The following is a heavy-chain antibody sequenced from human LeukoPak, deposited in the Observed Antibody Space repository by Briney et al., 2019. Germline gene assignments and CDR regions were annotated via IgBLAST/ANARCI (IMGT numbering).Heavy chain of an antibody. CDR3: AKDGRVRYSSSPRLFDY. CDR1: GFTFSSYG. J-gene: IGHJ4*02. Sequence: QSGGSLRLSCAASGFTFSSYGMHWVRQAPGKGLEWVAFIRYDGSNKYYADSVKGRFTISRDNSKNTLYLQMNSLGAEDTAVYYCAKDGRVRYSSSPRLFDYWGQGTLVTVSS. V-gene: IGHV3-30*02. D-gene: IGHD6-13*01. CDR2: IRYDGSNK.